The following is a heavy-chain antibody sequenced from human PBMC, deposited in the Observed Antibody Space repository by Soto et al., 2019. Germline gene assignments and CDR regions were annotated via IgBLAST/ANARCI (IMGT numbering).Heavy chain of an antibody. D-gene: IGHD1-26*01. CDR3: ATDSASSYFGMDV. J-gene: IGHJ6*02. CDR1: GGSFTGSY. Sequence: SETLSLTCAVYGGSFTGSYRSWIRQPPGTGLEWIGEGNDSGSTNFNPSLKSRGTISVDTSKKQFTLKLTSVTAADTAVYYCATDSASSYFGMDVWGHGTTVTVSS. V-gene: IGHV4-34*01. CDR2: GNDSGST.